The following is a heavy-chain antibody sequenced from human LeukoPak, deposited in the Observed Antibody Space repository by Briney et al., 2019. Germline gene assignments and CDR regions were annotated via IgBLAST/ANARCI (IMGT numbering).Heavy chain of an antibody. Sequence: SSETLSLTCTVSGGSISSYYWSWIRQPPGKGLEWIGYIYYSGSTNYNPSLKSRVTISVDTSKNQFSLKLSSVTAADTAVYYCARDRDGSGYDFGFFDYWGQGTLVTVSS. D-gene: IGHD5-12*01. CDR1: GGSISSYY. J-gene: IGHJ4*02. V-gene: IGHV4-59*01. CDR3: ARDRDGSGYDFGFFDY. CDR2: IYYSGST.